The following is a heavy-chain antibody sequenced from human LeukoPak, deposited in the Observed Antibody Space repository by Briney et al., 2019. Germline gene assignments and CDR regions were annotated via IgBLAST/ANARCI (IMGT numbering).Heavy chain of an antibody. CDR3: TTRDPYYYGSGSSRDV. V-gene: IGHV3-73*01. CDR1: GFTFSSSA. D-gene: IGHD3-10*01. Sequence: PGGSLRLSCAASGFTFSSSAMHWVRKASGKGLEWVGRIRSKANSYATAYAASVKGRFTISRDDSKNTAYLQMNSLKIEDTAVYYCTTRDPYYYGSGSSRDVWGKGTTVTVSS. CDR2: IRSKANSYAT. J-gene: IGHJ6*04.